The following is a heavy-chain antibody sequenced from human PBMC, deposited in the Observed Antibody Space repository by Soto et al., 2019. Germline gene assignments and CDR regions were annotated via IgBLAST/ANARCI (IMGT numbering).Heavy chain of an antibody. D-gene: IGHD2-2*01. Sequence: SETLSLTCTVSGGSISSGGYYWSWIRQHPGKGLEWIGYIHYSGSTYYNPSLKSRVTISVDTSKNQFSLKLSSVTAADTAVYYCARDRLEYCSSTSCYGLLDYWGQGTLVTVSS. V-gene: IGHV4-31*03. CDR3: ARDRLEYCSSTSCYGLLDY. CDR1: GGSISSGGYY. J-gene: IGHJ4*02. CDR2: IHYSGST.